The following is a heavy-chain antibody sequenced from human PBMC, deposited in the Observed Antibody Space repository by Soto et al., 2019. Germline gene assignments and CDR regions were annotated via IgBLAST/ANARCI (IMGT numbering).Heavy chain of an antibody. V-gene: IGHV3-30-3*01. J-gene: IGHJ3*02. CDR2: ISYDGSDK. CDR1: GFTFSHYP. CDR3: ARQLGSRAVPAALGAFDI. D-gene: IGHD2-2*01. Sequence: QGQLVESGRDMVQPGRSLRLSCAASGFTFSHYPMHWVRQAPGKGLEWVAAISYDGSDKYYAESLKGRFTISRDNPRNTLYLQLESVTPDDTAVYYCARQLGSRAVPAALGAFDIWGRGTMVTVSS.